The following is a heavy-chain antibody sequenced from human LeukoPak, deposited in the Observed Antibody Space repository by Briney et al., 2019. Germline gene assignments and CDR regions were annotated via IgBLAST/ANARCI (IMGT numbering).Heavy chain of an antibody. Sequence: PGGSLRLSCAASGFTFSSYNINWVRQAPGKGLEWVSYISSSRRTIYYADSVKGRFTISRDNAKNSLYLQMNSLRAEDTAVYYCARAPDYYGSGSYLDYWGQGTLVTVSS. V-gene: IGHV3-48*04. D-gene: IGHD3-10*01. CDR2: ISSSRRTI. J-gene: IGHJ4*02. CDR1: GFTFSSYN. CDR3: ARAPDYYGSGSYLDY.